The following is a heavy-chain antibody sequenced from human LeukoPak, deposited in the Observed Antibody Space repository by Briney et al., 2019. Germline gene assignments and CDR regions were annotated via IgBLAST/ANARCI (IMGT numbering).Heavy chain of an antibody. J-gene: IGHJ4*02. Sequence: PGGSLRLSCTASGFTFSSYAMNWVRQTPGKGLQWVSTISGSGASTYYADSVKGRFTISRDNAKNTLFLQVNSLRAEDTAIYYCAAGLVAGAFNNWGQGSLVTVSS. V-gene: IGHV3-23*01. CDR2: ISGSGAST. CDR1: GFTFSSYA. CDR3: AAGLVAGAFNN. D-gene: IGHD6-19*01.